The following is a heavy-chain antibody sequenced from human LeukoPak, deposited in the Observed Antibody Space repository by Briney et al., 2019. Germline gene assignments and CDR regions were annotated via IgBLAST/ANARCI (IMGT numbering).Heavy chain of an antibody. CDR1: GGSFSGYY. J-gene: IGHJ5*02. D-gene: IGHD2-15*01. CDR3: ARAKALGYCSGGSCYPRGFDP. CDR2: INHSGST. Sequence: PSETLSLTCAVYGGSFSGYYWSWVRQPPGKGLEWIGEINHSGSTNYNPSLKSRVTISVDTSKNQFSLKLSSVTAADTAVYYCARAKALGYCSGGSCYPRGFDPWGQGTLVTVFS. V-gene: IGHV4-34*01.